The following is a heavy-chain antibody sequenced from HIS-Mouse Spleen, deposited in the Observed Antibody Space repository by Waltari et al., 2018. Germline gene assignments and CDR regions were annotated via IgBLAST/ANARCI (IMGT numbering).Heavy chain of an antibody. CDR1: GGSISSYY. CDR3: ARHAIGATAYYFDY. J-gene: IGHJ4*02. CDR2: IYYRGST. Sequence: QVQLQESGPGLVKPSETLSLTCTVSGGSISSYYWSWIRQPPGKGLEGIGYIYYRGSTTHNPSVKSRVTIAVDTSKNQFSLKLSSVTAADTAVYYCARHAIGATAYYFDYWGQGTLVTVSS. D-gene: IGHD1-26*01. V-gene: IGHV4-59*08.